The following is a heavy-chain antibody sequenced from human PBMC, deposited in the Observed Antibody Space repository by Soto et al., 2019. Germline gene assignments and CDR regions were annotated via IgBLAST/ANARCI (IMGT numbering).Heavy chain of an antibody. J-gene: IGHJ3*02. V-gene: IGHV3-21*01. Sequence: GGSLRLSCAASGFTFSSYSMNWVRQAPGKGLEWVSSISSSSSYIYYADSVKGRFTISRDNAKNSLYLQMNSLRAEDTAVYYCDIVFYYCGTDRHSHDAFDIWGQGTMVTVS. CDR1: GFTFSSYS. CDR3: DIVFYYCGTDRHSHDAFDI. D-gene: IGHD2-21*01. CDR2: ISSSSSYI.